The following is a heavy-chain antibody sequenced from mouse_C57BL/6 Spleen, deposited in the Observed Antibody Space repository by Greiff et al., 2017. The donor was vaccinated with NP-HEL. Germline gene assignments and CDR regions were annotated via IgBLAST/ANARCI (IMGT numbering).Heavy chain of an antibody. J-gene: IGHJ4*01. Sequence: QVQLQQSGAELVRPGTSVKVSCKASGYAFTNYLIEWVKQRPGQGLEWIGVINPGSGGTNYNEKFKGKATLTADKSSSTAYMQLSSLTSEDSAVYFCARGATVVAHYAMDYWGQGTSVTVSS. CDR1: GYAFTNYL. V-gene: IGHV1-54*01. CDR3: ARGATVVAHYAMDY. D-gene: IGHD1-1*01. CDR2: INPGSGGT.